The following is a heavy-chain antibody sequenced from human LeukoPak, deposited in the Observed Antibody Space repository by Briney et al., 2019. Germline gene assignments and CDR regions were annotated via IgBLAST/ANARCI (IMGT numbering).Heavy chain of an antibody. CDR1: RFTFSSYW. Sequence: GGSLRLSCTASRFTFSSYWMSWVRQAPGKGLEWVANIKQDGSEKYYVDSVKGRFTISRDNAKNSLYPQMNSLRAEDTAVYYCARKDGDYGYYYYYGMDVWGKGTTVTVSS. D-gene: IGHD4-17*01. CDR2: IKQDGSEK. CDR3: ARKDGDYGYYYYYGMDV. J-gene: IGHJ6*04. V-gene: IGHV3-7*03.